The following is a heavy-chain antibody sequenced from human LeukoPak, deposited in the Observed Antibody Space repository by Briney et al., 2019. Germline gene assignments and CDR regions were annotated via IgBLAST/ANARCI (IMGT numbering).Heavy chain of an antibody. CDR3: AREREWIQLPAMRSYYYMDV. D-gene: IGHD5-18*01. J-gene: IGHJ6*03. CDR2: IYYSGRT. Sequence: PSETLSLTCTVSGGSISSSTYYWGWIRQPPGKGLEWIGSIYYSGRTYNNPSLKSRVTISVDTSKNQFSLKLSSVTAADTAVYYCAREREWIQLPAMRSYYYMDVWGKGTTVTVSS. V-gene: IGHV4-39*07. CDR1: GGSISSSTYY.